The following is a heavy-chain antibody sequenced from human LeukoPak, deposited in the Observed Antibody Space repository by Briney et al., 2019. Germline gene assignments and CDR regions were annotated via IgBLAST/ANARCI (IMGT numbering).Heavy chain of an antibody. J-gene: IGHJ6*02. D-gene: IGHD2-21*02. CDR2: ISGIGGST. Sequence: QPGGSLRLSCAASGFTFSSYAMSWVRQAPGKGLEWVSAISGIGGSTYYADSVKGRFTISRDNSKNTRYLQMNSLRAEDTAVYYCAKRQWGVTRYYYYYGMDVWGQGTTVTVSS. V-gene: IGHV3-23*01. CDR3: AKRQWGVTRYYYYYGMDV. CDR1: GFTFSSYA.